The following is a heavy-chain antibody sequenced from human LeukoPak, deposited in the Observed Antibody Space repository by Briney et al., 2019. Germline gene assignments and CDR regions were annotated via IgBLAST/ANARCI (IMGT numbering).Heavy chain of an antibody. Sequence: PGGSLRLSCAASGFTFSSYAMSWVRQAPGKGLEWVSAISGSGGSTYYADSVKGRFTISRDNSKNTLYLQMNSLRAEDTAVYYCAKGYYYDSSGYYSSPDDAFDIWGQGTMVTVSS. D-gene: IGHD3-22*01. CDR2: ISGSGGST. CDR3: AKGYYYDSSGYYSSPDDAFDI. J-gene: IGHJ3*02. V-gene: IGHV3-23*01. CDR1: GFTFSSYA.